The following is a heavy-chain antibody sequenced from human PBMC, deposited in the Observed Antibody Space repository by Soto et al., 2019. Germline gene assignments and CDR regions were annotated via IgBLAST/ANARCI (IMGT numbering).Heavy chain of an antibody. CDR2: ISSSSYI. Sequence: GGSLRLSCAASGFTFSSYSMNWVRQAPGKELEWVSSISSSSYIYYADSVKGRFTISRDNAKNSLYLQMNSLRAEDTAVYYCARDKAGNPYYYYGMDVWGQGTTVTVSS. V-gene: IGHV3-21*01. CDR3: ARDKAGNPYYYYGMDV. J-gene: IGHJ6*02. D-gene: IGHD3-10*01. CDR1: GFTFSSYS.